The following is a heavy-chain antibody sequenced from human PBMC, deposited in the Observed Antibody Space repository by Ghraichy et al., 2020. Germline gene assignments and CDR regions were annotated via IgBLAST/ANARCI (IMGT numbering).Heavy chain of an antibody. CDR1: GFSLSTSGVG. V-gene: IGHV2-5*01. D-gene: IGHD3-10*01. CDR3: AHRGYLDRGIGRWGFDY. CDR2: IYWNDDK. J-gene: IGHJ4*02. Sequence: SGPTLVKPTQTLTLTCTFSGFSLSTSGVGVGWIRQPPGKALEWLALIYWNDDKRYSPSLKSRLTITKDTSKNQVVLTMTNMDPVDTATYYCAHRGYLDRGIGRWGFDYWGQGTLVTVSS.